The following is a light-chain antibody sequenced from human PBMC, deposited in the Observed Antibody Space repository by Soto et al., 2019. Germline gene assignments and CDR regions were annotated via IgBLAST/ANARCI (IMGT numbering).Light chain of an antibody. J-gene: IGKJ1*01. Sequence: DIVLPQSPGTLSLSPGEGATLSCRASQSVSTTYLAWYQQKRGQAPRLLIYGASSRATGIPDRFSGSESGTDFTLTISSLQPDDFATYYCQYSATFGQGTKVDIK. V-gene: IGKV3-20*01. CDR2: GAS. CDR3: QYSAT. CDR1: QSVSTTY.